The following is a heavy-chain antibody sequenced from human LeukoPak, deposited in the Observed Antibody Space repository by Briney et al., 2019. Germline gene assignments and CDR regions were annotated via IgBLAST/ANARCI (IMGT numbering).Heavy chain of an antibody. D-gene: IGHD2-15*01. CDR3: ARDNGYCSGGRCYYYYMDV. CDR2: ISSSGSTI. V-gene: IGHV3-48*03. J-gene: IGHJ6*03. Sequence: GGSLRLSCAASGFTFSSYEMNWVRQAPGKGLEWVSYISSSGSTIYYADSVKGRFTISRDNAKNSLYLQMNSLRAEDTAVYYCARDNGYCSGGRCYYYYMDVWGKGTTVTVSS. CDR1: GFTFSSYE.